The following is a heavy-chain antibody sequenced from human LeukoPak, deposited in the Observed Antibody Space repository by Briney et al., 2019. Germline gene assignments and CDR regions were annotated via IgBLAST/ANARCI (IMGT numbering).Heavy chain of an antibody. CDR3: ARDQSIDILTGYGAD. D-gene: IGHD3-9*01. CDR2: IRYDGSNK. V-gene: IGHV3-33*01. Sequence: SGGPLRLSCAASGFTFSSYGMHWVRQAPGKGLEWVAVIRYDGSNKYYADSVKGRFTISRDNSKNTLYLQMNSLRAEDTAVYYCARDQSIDILTGYGADWGQGTLVTVSS. J-gene: IGHJ4*02. CDR1: GFTFSSYG.